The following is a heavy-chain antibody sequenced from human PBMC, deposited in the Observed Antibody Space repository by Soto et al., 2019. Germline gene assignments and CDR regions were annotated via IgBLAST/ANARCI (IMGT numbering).Heavy chain of an antibody. J-gene: IGHJ6*02. CDR3: AKGAKGYSSGRADA. Sequence: DGSLGRCCAASGITFISYARSLFRQPPGKGLEWVSAISCSGGITYYADSVKRRFTISRDNSKNTLYRQMNRLIAEDTTASHVAKGAKGYSSGRADASGPATTLTV. V-gene: IGHV3-23*01. D-gene: IGHD5-18*01. CDR1: GITFISYA. CDR2: ISCSGGIT.